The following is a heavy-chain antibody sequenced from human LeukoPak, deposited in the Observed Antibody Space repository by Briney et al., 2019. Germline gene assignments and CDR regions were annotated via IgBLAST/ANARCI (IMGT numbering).Heavy chain of an antibody. CDR1: GGSFSASY. J-gene: IGHJ3*02. CDR2: INHSGSA. V-gene: IGHV4-34*01. Sequence: PSETLSLTCAVYGGSFSASYWNWIRQPPGKGLEWIGEINHSGSANYNPSLKSRVGISVDTSKNQVSLRLSSVTAADTAVYYCARPKVGYSSTDAFDIWGRGTTVTISS. CDR3: ARPKVGYSSTDAFDI. D-gene: IGHD6-13*01.